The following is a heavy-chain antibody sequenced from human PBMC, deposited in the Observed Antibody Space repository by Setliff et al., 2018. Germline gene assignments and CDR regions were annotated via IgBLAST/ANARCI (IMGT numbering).Heavy chain of an antibody. J-gene: IGHJ6*02. CDR2: ISGSGGST. D-gene: IGHD6-13*01. Sequence: GGSLRLSCVASGFTFSSYAMSWVRQAPGKGLEWVSAISGSGGSTYYADSMKGRFTISRDDSKSIAYLQMSSLKTEDTAVYYCTRVGRQLVYYYYGMDVWGQGTTVTVSS. V-gene: IGHV3-23*01. CDR3: TRVGRQLVYYYYGMDV. CDR1: GFTFSSYA.